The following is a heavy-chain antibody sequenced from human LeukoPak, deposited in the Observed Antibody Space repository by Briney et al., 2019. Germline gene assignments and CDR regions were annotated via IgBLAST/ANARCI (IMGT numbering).Heavy chain of an antibody. Sequence: ASASLSSKLSGYTFTIYDINWGPQAPGQGVERVGCMYPNRGNTGYAQKFQGRDTITRTPSISTSYMELSSLTSEAPAVYSCARVGSSSREWGQGTLVTVSS. CDR3: ARVGSSSRE. CDR2: MYPNRGNT. V-gene: IGHV1-8*01. CDR1: GYTFTIYD. J-gene: IGHJ4*02. D-gene: IGHD6-13*01.